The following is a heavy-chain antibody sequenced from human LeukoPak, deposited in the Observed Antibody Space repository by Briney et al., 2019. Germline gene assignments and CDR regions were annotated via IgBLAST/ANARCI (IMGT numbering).Heavy chain of an antibody. D-gene: IGHD3-22*01. Sequence: PSQTLSLTCTVSGGSISSGGYYWSWIRQHPGKGLEWIGYIYYSGSTYYNPSLKSRVTISVDTSKNQFSLKLSSVTAADTAVYYCARGSRPGVVVIKVGSYYFDYWGQGTLVTVSS. V-gene: IGHV4-31*03. J-gene: IGHJ4*02. CDR1: GGSISSGGYY. CDR3: ARGSRPGVVVIKVGSYYFDY. CDR2: IYYSGST.